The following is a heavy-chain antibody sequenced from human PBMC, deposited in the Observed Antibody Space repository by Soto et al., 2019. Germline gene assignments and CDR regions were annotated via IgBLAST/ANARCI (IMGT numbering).Heavy chain of an antibody. CDR1: GGSFSGSY. CDR2: INHSGST. CDR3: ARGVAIAAAAYNWFDP. V-gene: IGHV4-34*01. Sequence: PSETLSLTCAVYGGSFSGSYWSWIRQPPGKGLEWIGEINHSGSTNYNPSLKSRVTISVDTSKNQFSLKLSSVTAADTAVYYCARGVAIAAAAYNWFDPWGQGTLVTVSS. J-gene: IGHJ5*02. D-gene: IGHD6-13*01.